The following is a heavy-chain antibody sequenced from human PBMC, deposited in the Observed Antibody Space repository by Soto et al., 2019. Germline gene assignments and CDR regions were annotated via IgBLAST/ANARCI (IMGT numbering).Heavy chain of an antibody. V-gene: IGHV1-18*01. CDR3: ARDLVVGTNMVY. J-gene: IGHJ4*02. Sequence: APVKVSCKASGYTFTSYDINGVRQAPGQGLEWMGWISAYNGNTNYAQKLQGRVTMTTDTSTSTAYMELRSLRSDDTAVYYCARDLVVGTNMVYWGQGTLVTVSS. CDR2: ISAYNGNT. CDR1: GYTFTSYD. D-gene: IGHD3-10*01.